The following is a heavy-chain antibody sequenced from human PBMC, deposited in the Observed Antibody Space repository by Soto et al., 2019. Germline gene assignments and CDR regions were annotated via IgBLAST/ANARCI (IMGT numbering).Heavy chain of an antibody. CDR1: GYTFTGDY. J-gene: IGHJ6*02. CDR2: INPNSGGT. CDR3: ARDLSTISDYYDSSGQEPKYYYYGMDV. D-gene: IGHD3-22*01. Sequence: ASVKVSCKASGYTFTGDYMHWVRQAPGQGLEWMGWINPNSGGTNYAQKFQGRVTMTRDTSISTAYMELSRLRSDDTAVYYCARDLSTISDYYDSSGQEPKYYYYGMDVWGQGTTVTVSS. V-gene: IGHV1-2*02.